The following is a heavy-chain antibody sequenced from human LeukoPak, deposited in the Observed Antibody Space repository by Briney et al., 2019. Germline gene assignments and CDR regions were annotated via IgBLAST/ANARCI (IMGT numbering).Heavy chain of an antibody. Sequence: GGSLRLSCAASGFTFSSYGMHWVRQAPGKGLEWVAVIYYDGSRRLYADSVKGRFTISRDDSKNTLFLEMNSQSAEDPAVYYCAREESAYYREFWGQGTLLTVSS. V-gene: IGHV3-33*01. D-gene: IGHD3-3*01. CDR3: AREESAYYREF. CDR1: GFTFSSYG. CDR2: IYYDGSRR. J-gene: IGHJ4*02.